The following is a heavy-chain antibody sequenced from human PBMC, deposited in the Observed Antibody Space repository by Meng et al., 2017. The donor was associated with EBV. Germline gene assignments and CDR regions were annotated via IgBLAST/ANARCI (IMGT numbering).Heavy chain of an antibody. D-gene: IGHD6-19*01. J-gene: IGHJ4*02. V-gene: IGHV1-2*06. CDR1: GYTFTGYY. CDR3: ARVGIAVAGTGDY. CDR2: INPNSGGT. Sequence: QVPLGQFGGEVKKPGASVKVSCKASGYTFTGYYMHWVRQAPGQGLEWMGRINPNSGGTNYAQKFQGRVTMTRDTSISTAYMELSRLRSDDTAVYYCARVGIAVAGTGDYWGQGTLVTVSS.